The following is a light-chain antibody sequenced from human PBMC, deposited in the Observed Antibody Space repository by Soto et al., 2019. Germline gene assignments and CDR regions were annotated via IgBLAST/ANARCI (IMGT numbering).Light chain of an antibody. V-gene: IGLV2-23*02. CDR1: SSDVGSYNL. Sequence: QSALTQPASVSGSPGQSITISCTGTSSDVGSYNLVSWYQQHPGKAPKLMIYEVSKRPSGVSNRFSGSKSGNTASLTISGLQAEDEGDYYCCSYAGSSTVVFGGGPKLTVL. CDR2: EVS. CDR3: CSYAGSSTVV. J-gene: IGLJ2*01.